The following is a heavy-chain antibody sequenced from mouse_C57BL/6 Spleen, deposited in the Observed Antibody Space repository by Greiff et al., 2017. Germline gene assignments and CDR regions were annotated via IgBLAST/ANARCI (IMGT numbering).Heavy chain of an antibody. J-gene: IGHJ4*01. V-gene: IGHV1-50*01. CDR2: IDPSDSYT. CDR1: GYTFTSYW. Sequence: QVQLQQPGAELVKPGASVKLSCKASGYTFTSYWMQWVKQRPGQGLEWIGEIDPSDSYTNYNQKFKGKATLTVHTSSSTAYMQLSSLTSEDSAVYYCARGPAYAMDYWGQGTSVTVSS. CDR3: ARGPAYAMDY.